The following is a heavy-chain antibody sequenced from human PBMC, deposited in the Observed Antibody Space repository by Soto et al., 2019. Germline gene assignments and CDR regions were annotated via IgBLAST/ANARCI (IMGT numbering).Heavy chain of an antibody. CDR1: GVTFSSYG. CDR3: AKDVNLLVLYYYYYGMDV. V-gene: IGHV3-30*18. Sequence: PGGSLRLSCAASGVTFSSYGMHWVRQAPGKGLEWVAVISYDGSSKYYADSVKGRFTISRDNSKNTLYLQMNSLRAEDTAVYYCAKDVNLLVLYYYYYGMDVWGQGTTVTVSS. D-gene: IGHD6-13*01. J-gene: IGHJ6*02. CDR2: ISYDGSSK.